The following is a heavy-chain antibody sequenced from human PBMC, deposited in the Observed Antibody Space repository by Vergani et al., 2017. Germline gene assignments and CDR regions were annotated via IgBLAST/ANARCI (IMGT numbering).Heavy chain of an antibody. CDR2: MNPSGGST. V-gene: IGHV1-46*01. D-gene: IGHD3-3*01. J-gene: IGHJ6*02. CDR3: ARGSSLRCPHRGMDV. Sequence: QVQLVQSGAEVKKPGASVKASCKASGYTFTSYYMHWVRQAPGQGLEWMGIMNPSGGSTSHAQKFQGGVTMTRDPSTSTVYMELGSLRSEDTAVYYCARGSSLRCPHRGMDVWGQGTTVTVSS. CDR1: GYTFTSYY.